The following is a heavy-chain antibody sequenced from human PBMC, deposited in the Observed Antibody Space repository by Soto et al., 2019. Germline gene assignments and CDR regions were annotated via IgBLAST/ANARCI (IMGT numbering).Heavy chain of an antibody. V-gene: IGHV3-23*01. CDR2: ISGGGGNT. CDR3: AKETYGSGWTLDS. Sequence: DVQLLESGGGVVQSGGSLRLSCSASGFAFSDYSMHWARQAPGKGLEWVSAISGGGGNTYYAGSVNGRFTISRDNSRNTLYLQMHSLRDDDTALYYCAKETYGSGWTLDSWGQGTRATVSS. D-gene: IGHD6-19*01. CDR1: GFAFSDYS. J-gene: IGHJ4*02.